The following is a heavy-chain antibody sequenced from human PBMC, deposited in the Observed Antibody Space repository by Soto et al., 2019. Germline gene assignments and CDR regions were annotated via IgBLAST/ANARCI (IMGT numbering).Heavy chain of an antibody. J-gene: IGHJ6*02. CDR2: INPNSGGT. D-gene: IGHD1-26*01. Sequence: SVKASCKASGYTFTSYYMHWVRQAPGQGLEWMGWINPNSGGTNYAQKFQGRVTMTRDTSISTAYMELSRMRSDDTAVYYCARGRVGATYYYYGMDVWGQGTTVT. CDR1: GYTFTSYY. CDR3: ARGRVGATYYYYGMDV. V-gene: IGHV1-2*02.